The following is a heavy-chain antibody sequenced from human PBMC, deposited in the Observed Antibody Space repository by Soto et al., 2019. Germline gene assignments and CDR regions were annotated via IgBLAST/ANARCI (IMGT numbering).Heavy chain of an antibody. CDR3: ARVIVVVVAATGYFDY. CDR2: IKQDGSEK. J-gene: IGHJ4*02. D-gene: IGHD2-15*01. CDR1: GFTFSSYW. Sequence: GGSLRLSCAASGFTFSSYWMSWVRQAPGEGLEWVANIKQDGSEKFYLDSVKGRFTISRDNAKNSLYLQMNSLRAEDTAFFYCARVIVVVVAATGYFDYWGQGTLVTVSS. V-gene: IGHV3-7*01.